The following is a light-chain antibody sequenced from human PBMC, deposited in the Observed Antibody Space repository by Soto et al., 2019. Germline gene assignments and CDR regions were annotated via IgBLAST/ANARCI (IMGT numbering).Light chain of an antibody. CDR2: AAS. V-gene: IGKV1-39*01. J-gene: IGKJ2*01. CDR1: QSISSY. CDR3: QQSYSTPQDT. Sequence: DIPMTQYPSSLSASVGDRVTITCRASQSISSYLNWYQQKPGKAPKLLIYAASSLQSGVPSRFSGSGSGTDFTLTISSLQPENFATYYCQQSYSTPQDTFGQRTKLEIK.